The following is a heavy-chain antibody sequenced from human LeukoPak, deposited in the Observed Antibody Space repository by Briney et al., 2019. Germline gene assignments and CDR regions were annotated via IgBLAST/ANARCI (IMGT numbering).Heavy chain of an antibody. D-gene: IGHD2-2*02. CDR3: ARVVPAAISHFDY. V-gene: IGHV3-30-3*01. J-gene: IGHJ4*02. CDR1: GFTFSSYA. CDR2: ISYDGSNK. Sequence: GGSLRLSCAASGFTFSSYAMHWVRQAPGKGLEWVAVISYDGSNKYYADSVKGRFTISRDNSKNTLYLQMNSLRAEDTAVYYCARVVPAAISHFDYWGQGTLVTVSS.